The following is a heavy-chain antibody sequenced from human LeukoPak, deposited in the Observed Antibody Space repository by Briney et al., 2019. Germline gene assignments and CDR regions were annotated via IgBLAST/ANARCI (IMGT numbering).Heavy chain of an antibody. CDR2: IRYSGST. V-gene: IGHV4-30-4*07. CDR1: GDSLSSGGYS. J-gene: IGHJ4*02. Sequence: PSETLSLTCEVSGDSLSSGGYSWSWIRQPPGKGLEWIGYIRYSGSTYYNPSPKSRVTISVDTSKDQFSLKVSSLTAADTAIYYCARVSDYFFDFWGQGTLVTVSS. CDR3: ARVSDYFFDF.